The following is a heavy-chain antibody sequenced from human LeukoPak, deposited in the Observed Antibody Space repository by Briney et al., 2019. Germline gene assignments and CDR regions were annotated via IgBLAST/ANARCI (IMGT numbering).Heavy chain of an antibody. D-gene: IGHD6-19*01. J-gene: IGHJ4*02. Sequence: GESLKISCKGSGYIFSSYWIGWVRQLPGKGLEWMGIIYPGDSDTRYSPSFQGQVTISADKSISTAYLQWSSLKASDTAMYYCARPMEASGWSPDYWGQGTLVTVSS. CDR2: IYPGDSDT. V-gene: IGHV5-51*01. CDR3: ARPMEASGWSPDY. CDR1: GYIFSSYW.